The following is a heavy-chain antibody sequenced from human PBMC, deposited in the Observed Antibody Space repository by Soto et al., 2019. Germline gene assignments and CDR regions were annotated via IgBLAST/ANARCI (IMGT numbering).Heavy chain of an antibody. V-gene: IGHV3-30*18. J-gene: IGHJ4*02. CDR1: GFTFSSYG. CDR3: AKIRLIRSRRGYFDY. D-gene: IGHD6-19*01. Sequence: GGSLRLSCAASGFTFSSYGMHWVRQAPGKGLEWVAVISYDGSNKYYADSVKGRFTISRDNSKNTLYLQMNSLRAEDTAVYYCAKIRLIRSRRGYFDYWGQGTLVTVS. CDR2: ISYDGSNK.